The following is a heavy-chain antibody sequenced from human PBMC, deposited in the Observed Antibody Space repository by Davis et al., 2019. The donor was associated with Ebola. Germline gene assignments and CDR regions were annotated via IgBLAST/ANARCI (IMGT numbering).Heavy chain of an antibody. V-gene: IGHV3-48*04. D-gene: IGHD2-15*01. CDR2: ISSSSTTK. Sequence: GGSLRLSCAASGFTFSSYSMNWVRQAPGRGLEWVSYISSSSTTKYYADSVKGRFTISRDNAKNSLYLQMNSLRAEDTAVYYCARDEVVVAATGWFDPWGQGTLVTVSS. CDR3: ARDEVVVAATGWFDP. J-gene: IGHJ5*02. CDR1: GFTFSSYS.